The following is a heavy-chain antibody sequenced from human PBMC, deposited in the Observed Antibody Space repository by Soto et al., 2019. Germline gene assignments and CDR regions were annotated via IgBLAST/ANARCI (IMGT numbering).Heavy chain of an antibody. CDR2: IYYSGRT. V-gene: IGHV4-39*01. CDR3: ARHSYYYGAGGDTEP. J-gene: IGHJ5*02. Sequence: QLQLQESGPGLVKPSETLSLTCTVSGGSISRSSYHWGWIRQPPGKGLEWIGSIYYSGRTYYNPTLGRRVTISVDTSKNQFSLKLSSVTAADTAVYYCARHSYYYGAGGDTEPWGLRTLVTVSS. CDR1: GGSISRSSYH. D-gene: IGHD3-10*01.